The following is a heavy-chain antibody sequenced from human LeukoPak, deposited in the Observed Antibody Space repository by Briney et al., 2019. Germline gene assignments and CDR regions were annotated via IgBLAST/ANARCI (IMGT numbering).Heavy chain of an antibody. CDR3: AKVYGDLGFFDL. CDR2: ISGSGGDT. D-gene: IGHD4-17*01. V-gene: IGHV3-23*01. CDR1: GFTFSTYA. J-gene: IGHJ2*01. Sequence: GGSLRLSCAASGFTFSTYAMSWVRQAPGKGLEWVSAISGSGGDTYYADSVKGRFTISRDSSKSTLYLQMNSLRAEDTAVYYCAKVYGDLGFFDLWGRGTLVTVSS.